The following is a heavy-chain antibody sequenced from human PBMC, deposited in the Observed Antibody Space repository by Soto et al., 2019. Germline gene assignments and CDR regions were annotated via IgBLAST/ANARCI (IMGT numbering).Heavy chain of an antibody. Sequence: SLRLSCAASGFTFSTYAMSWVRQAPGKGLEWVSAISGSGGSAYYADSVKGRFTISRDSSKNTLYLQMNSLRAEDTAVYYCSKDSSGYYGVFDYWGQGTLVTVSS. D-gene: IGHD3-22*01. CDR3: SKDSSGYYGVFDY. J-gene: IGHJ4*02. CDR2: ISGSGGSA. CDR1: GFTFSTYA. V-gene: IGHV3-23*01.